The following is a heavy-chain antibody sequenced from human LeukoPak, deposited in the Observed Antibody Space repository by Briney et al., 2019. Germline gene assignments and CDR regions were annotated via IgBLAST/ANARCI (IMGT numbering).Heavy chain of an antibody. CDR3: ARDGGWYSSSWYYNNWFDP. D-gene: IGHD6-13*01. J-gene: IGHJ5*02. CDR1: GGSFSDYY. V-gene: IGHV3-30-3*01. CDR2: ISYDGSNK. Sequence: LSLTCAVYGGSFSDYYWSWTSRPPGKGLEWVAVISYDGSNKYYADSVKGRFTISRDNSKNTLYLQMNSLRAEDTAVYYCARDGGWYSSSWYYNNWFDPWGQGTLVTVSS.